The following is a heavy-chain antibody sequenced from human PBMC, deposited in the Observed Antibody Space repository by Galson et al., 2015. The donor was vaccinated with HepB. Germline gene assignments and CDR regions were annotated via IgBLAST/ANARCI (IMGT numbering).Heavy chain of an antibody. CDR1: EFTISNNY. V-gene: IGHV3-53*01. J-gene: IGHJ6*02. Sequence: SLRLSCAASEFTISNNYMSWVRQAPGKGLEWVSIIYIGGGTYYADSVKGRFTISRDNSKNTLYLQMNSLRAEDTATYYCARDIAVRLVVGGGLRDHFFYYAMDVWGQGTTVSVSS. D-gene: IGHD6-6*01. CDR2: IYIGGGT. CDR3: ARDIAVRLVVGGGLRDHFFYYAMDV.